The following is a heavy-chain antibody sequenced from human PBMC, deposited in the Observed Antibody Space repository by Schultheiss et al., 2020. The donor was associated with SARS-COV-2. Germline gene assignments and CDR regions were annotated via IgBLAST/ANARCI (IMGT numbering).Heavy chain of an antibody. CDR2: ISSSSSTI. CDR1: GFTFSSYA. J-gene: IGHJ5*02. V-gene: IGHV3-48*04. D-gene: IGHD6-13*01. CDR3: ARAQYSSWYERFDP. Sequence: GESLKISCAASGFTFSSYAMHWVRQAPGKGLEWVSYISSSSSTIYYADSVKGRFTISRDNAKNSLYLQMNSLRAEDTAVYYCARAQYSSWYERFDPWGQGTLVTVAS.